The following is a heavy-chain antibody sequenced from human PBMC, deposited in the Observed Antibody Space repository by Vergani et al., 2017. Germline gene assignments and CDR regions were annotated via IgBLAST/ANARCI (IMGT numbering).Heavy chain of an antibody. D-gene: IGHD4-11*01. V-gene: IGHV4-59*01. CDR3: ARVAVTTLSSYYCYMDV. CDR1: GGSISSYY. J-gene: IGHJ6*03. Sequence: QVQLQESGPGLVKPSETLSLTCTVSGGSISSYYWSWIRQPPGKGLEWIGYIFYSGSTNYNPSLKSRVTISVDTSKNQFSLKLSSVTAADTAVYYCARVAVTTLSSYYCYMDVWGKGTTVTVSS. CDR2: IFYSGST.